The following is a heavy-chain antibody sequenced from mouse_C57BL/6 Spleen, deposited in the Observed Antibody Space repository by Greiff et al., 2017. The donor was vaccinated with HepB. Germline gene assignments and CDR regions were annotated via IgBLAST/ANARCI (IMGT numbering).Heavy chain of an antibody. J-gene: IGHJ1*03. V-gene: IGHV1-85*01. D-gene: IGHD1-1*01. CDR3: ARWPHYYGSSPNWYFDV. CDR2: IYPRDGST. Sequence: QVQLKESGPELVKPGASVKLSCKASGYTFTSYDINWVKQRPGQGLEWIGWIYPRDGSTKYNEKFKGKATLTVDTSSSTAYMELHSLTSEDSAVYFCARWPHYYGSSPNWYFDVWGTGTTVTVSS. CDR1: GYTFTSYD.